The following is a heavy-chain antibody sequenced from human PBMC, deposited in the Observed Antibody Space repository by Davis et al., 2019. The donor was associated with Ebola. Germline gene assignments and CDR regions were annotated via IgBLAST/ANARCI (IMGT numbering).Heavy chain of an antibody. D-gene: IGHD1-1*01. J-gene: IGHJ4*02. CDR2: ISAYNGNT. CDR1: GGTFNTNT. CDR3: ARAQFPTTSDH. V-gene: IGHV1-18*01. Sequence: AASVTVSCKASGGTFNTNTFTWVRQAPGQGLEWMGWISAYNGNTNYAQKLQGRVIMTSDTATTTAYMEVGSLRSDDTAVYYCARAQFPTTSDHWGQGTLVTVSS.